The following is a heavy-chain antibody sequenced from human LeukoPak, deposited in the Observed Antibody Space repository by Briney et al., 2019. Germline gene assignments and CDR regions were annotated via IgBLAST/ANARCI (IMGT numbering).Heavy chain of an antibody. CDR2: ISAYNGNT. Sequence: ASVKVSCKASGYTFTSYGISWVRQAPGQGLEWMGWISAYNGNTNYAQKLQGRVTMTTDTSTSTAYMELRSLRSDDTAVYYCARASWDFWSGYGAYYYMDVWGKGTTVTVSS. V-gene: IGHV1-18*01. D-gene: IGHD3-3*01. CDR1: GYTFTSYG. CDR3: ARASWDFWSGYGAYYYMDV. J-gene: IGHJ6*03.